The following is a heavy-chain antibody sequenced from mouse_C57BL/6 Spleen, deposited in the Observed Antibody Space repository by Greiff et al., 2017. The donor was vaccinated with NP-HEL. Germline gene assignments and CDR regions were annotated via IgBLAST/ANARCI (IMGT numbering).Heavy chain of an antibody. CDR1: GFTFSDYG. CDR2: ISSGSSTI. D-gene: IGHD2-4*01. V-gene: IGHV5-17*01. CDR3: ARLITPYYYAMDY. Sequence: EVKVVESGGGLVKPGGSLKLSCAASGFTFSDYGMHWVRQAPEKGLEWVAYISSGSSTIYYADTVKGRFTISRDNAKNTLFLQMTSLRSEDTAMYYCARLITPYYYAMDYWGQGTSVTVSS. J-gene: IGHJ4*01.